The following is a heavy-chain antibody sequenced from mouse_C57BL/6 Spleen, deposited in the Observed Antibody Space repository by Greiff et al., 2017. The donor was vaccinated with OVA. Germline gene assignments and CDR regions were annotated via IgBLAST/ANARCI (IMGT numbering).Heavy chain of an antibody. CDR2: IYPGSGST. D-gene: IGHD2-1*01. J-gene: IGHJ3*01. Sequence: QVQLKQPGAELVKPGASVKMSCKASGYTFTSYWITWVKQRPGQGLEWIGDIYPGSGSTNYNEKFKSKATLTVDTSSSTANMQLSSMTSEDSAVDYCARFGKYEGFAYWGQGTLVTVSA. CDR3: ARFGKYEGFAY. V-gene: IGHV1-55*01. CDR1: GYTFTSYW.